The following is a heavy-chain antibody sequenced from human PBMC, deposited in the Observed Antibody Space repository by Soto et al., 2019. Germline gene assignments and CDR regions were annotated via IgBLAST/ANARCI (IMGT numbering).Heavy chain of an antibody. J-gene: IGHJ6*03. V-gene: IGHV3-33*01. Sequence: GGSLRLSCAASGFTFSSYGMHWVRQAPGKGLEWVAVIWYDGSNKYYADSVKGRFTISRDNSKNTLYLQMNSLRAEDTAVYYCARDGHFLIPGGTPYIYYYYYMDVWGKGTTVTVSS. CDR2: IWYDGSNK. CDR1: GFTFSSYG. D-gene: IGHD2-15*01. CDR3: ARDGHFLIPGGTPYIYYYYYMDV.